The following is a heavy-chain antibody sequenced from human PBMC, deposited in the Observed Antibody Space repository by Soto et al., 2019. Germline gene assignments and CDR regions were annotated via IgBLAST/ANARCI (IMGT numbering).Heavy chain of an antibody. Sequence: QVQLQPWGAGLLKPSETLSIPCAVYGGSFSGYYWSWSRQPPGKGLEWIGEINHRGSTNYNPSLKSRVTISGDTSENQFSLTLSSVSAADMAVYYCATSGTPTDTFDIWGQGTMVTVSS. CDR2: INHRGST. V-gene: IGHV4-34*02. J-gene: IGHJ3*02. CDR1: GGSFSGYY. D-gene: IGHD1-1*01. CDR3: ATSGTPTDTFDI.